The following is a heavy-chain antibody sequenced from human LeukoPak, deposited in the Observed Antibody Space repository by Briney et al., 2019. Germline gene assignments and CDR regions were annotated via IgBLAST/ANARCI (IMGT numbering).Heavy chain of an antibody. D-gene: IGHD2-15*01. V-gene: IGHV3-23*01. CDR1: GFTFSSYA. CDR2: ISGSGGST. J-gene: IGHJ5*02. CDR3: ASRGVAGTSNWFDP. Sequence: PGGSLRLSCAASGFTFSSYAMSWVRQAPGKGLEWVSAISGSGGSTYYADSVKGRFTISRDNSKNTLYLQMNSLRAEDTAVYYCASRGVAGTSNWFDPWGQGTLVTVSS.